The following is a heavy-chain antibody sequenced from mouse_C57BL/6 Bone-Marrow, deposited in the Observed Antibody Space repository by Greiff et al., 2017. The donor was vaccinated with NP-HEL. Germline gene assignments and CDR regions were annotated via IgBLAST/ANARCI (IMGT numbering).Heavy chain of an antibody. Sequence: QVQLQQPGAELVLPGASVKLSCKASGYTFTSYWMPWVQQSPGQGLEWIGEIDPSDSYTNYHQKFKGKSTLTVYKSSSTAYMQLSSLTSEDSAVYYCARGYYDLDYWGQGTTLTVSS. CDR2: IDPSDSYT. J-gene: IGHJ2*01. CDR1: GYTFTSYW. V-gene: IGHV1-69*01. CDR3: ARGYYDLDY. D-gene: IGHD2-4*01.